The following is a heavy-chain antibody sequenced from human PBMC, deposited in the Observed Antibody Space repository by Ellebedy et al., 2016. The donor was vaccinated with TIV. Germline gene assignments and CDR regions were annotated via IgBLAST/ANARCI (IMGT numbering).Heavy chain of an antibody. CDR3: ARTARYGGAFDI. Sequence: AASVKVSCKASGYTFTSYAISWVRQAPGQGLEWMGGIIPIFGTANYAQKFQGRVTITEDESTSTAYMELSSLRSEDTAVYYCARTARYGGAFDIWGQGTMVTVSS. V-gene: IGHV1-69*13. CDR2: IIPIFGTA. J-gene: IGHJ3*02. CDR1: GYTFTSYA. D-gene: IGHD4/OR15-4a*01.